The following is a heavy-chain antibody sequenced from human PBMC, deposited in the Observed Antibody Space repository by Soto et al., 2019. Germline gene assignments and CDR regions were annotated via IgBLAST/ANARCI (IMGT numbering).Heavy chain of an antibody. V-gene: IGHV4-30-2*01. J-gene: IGHJ4*02. CDR3: ARVSGGDYDYFDY. Sequence: QLQLQESGSGLVKPSQTLSLTCAVSGGSISSGGYSWSWIRQPPGKGLEWIGYIYHSGSTYYNPSLKSRVTIPVDRSKNQFSLKLSSVTAADTAVYYCARVSGGDYDYFDYWGQGTLVTVSS. CDR1: GGSISSGGYS. CDR2: IYHSGST. D-gene: IGHD4-17*01.